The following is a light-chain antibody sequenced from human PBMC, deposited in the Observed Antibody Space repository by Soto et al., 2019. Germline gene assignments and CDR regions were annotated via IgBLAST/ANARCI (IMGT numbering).Light chain of an antibody. V-gene: IGKV3-20*01. CDR2: VAS. Sequence: EIVLTQSPGTLSLSPGERATLSCRASQSVSSSYLAWYQQKPGQAPRLLIYVASSRATGIPARFSGSGSGTDFTLTISRLEPEDFAVYYCQQDGSSSWTFGQGTKVEIK. CDR1: QSVSSSY. J-gene: IGKJ1*01. CDR3: QQDGSSSWT.